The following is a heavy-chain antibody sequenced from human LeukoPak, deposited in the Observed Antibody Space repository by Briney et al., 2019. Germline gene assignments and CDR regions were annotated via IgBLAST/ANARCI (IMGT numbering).Heavy chain of an antibody. Sequence: GGSLRLSCAASGFTFSSYWMSWVRQAPGKGLEWVANIKQDGSQRNHVDSVKGRFTISRDNAKNSLYLQMDSLTAEDTAVYYCARDSTYSSGSRFYDRFDYWGQGTLVTVSS. CDR2: IKQDGSQR. CDR1: GFTFSSYW. CDR3: ARDSTYSSGSRFYDRFDY. D-gene: IGHD2-15*01. J-gene: IGHJ4*02. V-gene: IGHV3-7*03.